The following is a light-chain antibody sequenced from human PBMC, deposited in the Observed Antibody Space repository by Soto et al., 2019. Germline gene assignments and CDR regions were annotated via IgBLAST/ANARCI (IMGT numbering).Light chain of an antibody. J-gene: IGKJ4*01. CDR2: GAS. CDR1: QSISSN. V-gene: IGKV3-15*01. CDR3: QHYNNWLT. Sequence: EMVMTQSPSTLSVSPGERATLSCWASQSISSNLAWYQQKPGQAPRLLIYGASIRATGIPVRFSGSGSGTEFTFTISSLQSEDFAVYYCQHYNNWLTFGGGTKVEIK.